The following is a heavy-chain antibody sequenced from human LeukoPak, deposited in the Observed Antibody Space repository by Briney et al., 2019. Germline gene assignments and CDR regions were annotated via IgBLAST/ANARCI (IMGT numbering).Heavy chain of an antibody. Sequence: GGSLRLSCAASGFSFSDHGMNWVRQAPGKGLEWVSSISRSGTYVYYADSVKGRFTLSRDNSKSLLFLQMDSLRAEDTAVYYCARDRETVVVPAAHPNYFDSWSQGTLVTVSS. D-gene: IGHD2-2*01. V-gene: IGHV3-21*01. J-gene: IGHJ4*02. CDR1: GFSFSDHG. CDR2: ISRSGTYV. CDR3: ARDRETVVVPAAHPNYFDS.